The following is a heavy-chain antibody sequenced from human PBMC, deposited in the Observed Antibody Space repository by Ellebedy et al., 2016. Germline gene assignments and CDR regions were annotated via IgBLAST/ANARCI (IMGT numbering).Heavy chain of an antibody. D-gene: IGHD3-16*02. CDR3: GKDIEEGLTFGGVIET. J-gene: IGHJ4*02. Sequence: GGSLRLSCAASGFTFDDYAMHWVRQAPGKGLEWVSGISWKSGSIGYADSVKGRFTISRDNAKNSLYLQMNSLRAEDTALYYCGKDIEEGLTFGGVIETWGQGTLVTISS. CDR2: ISWKSGSI. V-gene: IGHV3-9*01. CDR1: GFTFDDYA.